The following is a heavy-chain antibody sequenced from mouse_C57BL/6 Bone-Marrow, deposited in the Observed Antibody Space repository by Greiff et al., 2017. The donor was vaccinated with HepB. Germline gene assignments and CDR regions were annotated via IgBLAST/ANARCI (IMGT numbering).Heavy chain of an antibody. Sequence: VQLKQSGPELVKPGASVKMSCKASGYTFTDYNMHWVKQSHGKSLEWIGYINPNNGGTSYNQKFKGKATLTVNQSSSTAYMELRSLTSEDSAVYYCAIIYYYGSSHYYAMDYWGQGTSVTVSS. CDR1: GYTFTDYN. CDR2: INPNNGGT. CDR3: AIIYYYGSSHYYAMDY. J-gene: IGHJ4*01. D-gene: IGHD1-1*01. V-gene: IGHV1-22*01.